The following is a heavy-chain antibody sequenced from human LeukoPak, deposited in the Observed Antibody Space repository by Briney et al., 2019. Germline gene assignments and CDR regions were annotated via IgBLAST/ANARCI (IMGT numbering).Heavy chain of an antibody. J-gene: IGHJ4*02. Sequence: PSQTLSLTCTVSGGSISSGSYYWNWIRQPPGKGLEWIGRIHTSGSTNYNPSLKSRVVISVDTSKDQFSLKLSSVTAADTAVYYCAVGGYYYGSLDYWGQGTLVTVSS. CDR1: GGSISSGSYY. CDR3: AVGGYYYGSLDY. CDR2: IHTSGST. V-gene: IGHV4-61*02. D-gene: IGHD3-22*01.